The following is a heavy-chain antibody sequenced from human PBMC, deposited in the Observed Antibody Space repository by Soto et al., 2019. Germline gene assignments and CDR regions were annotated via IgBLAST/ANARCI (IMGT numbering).Heavy chain of an antibody. Sequence: QLQLQESGPGLVKPSETLSLTCTVSGGSISSSSYYWGWIRQPPGKGLEWIGSIYYSGSTYYNPSLKSRVTISVDTSKNQFSLKLSSVTAADTAVYYCARHVGSGYDVHYYYYMDVWGKGTTVTVSS. CDR2: IYYSGST. CDR3: ARHVGSGYDVHYYYYMDV. V-gene: IGHV4-39*01. J-gene: IGHJ6*03. D-gene: IGHD5-12*01. CDR1: GGSISSSSYY.